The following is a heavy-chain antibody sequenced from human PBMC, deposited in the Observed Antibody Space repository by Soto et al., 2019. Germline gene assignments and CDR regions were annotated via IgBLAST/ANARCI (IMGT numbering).Heavy chain of an antibody. CDR3: ARGWGYDSNDYYYAY. CDR1: GGTFSRHA. V-gene: IGHV1-69*01. J-gene: IGHJ4*02. D-gene: IGHD3-22*01. CDR2: IIPIFGTA. Sequence: QVQLVQSGAEVRKPGSSVKVSCKASGGTFSRHAIRWVRQAPGQGLEWMGGIIPIFGTANHAQKFQGRVTIIADESTSTGYMELSSLRSADTAMYYCARGWGYDSNDYYYAYWGQGTLVIVSS.